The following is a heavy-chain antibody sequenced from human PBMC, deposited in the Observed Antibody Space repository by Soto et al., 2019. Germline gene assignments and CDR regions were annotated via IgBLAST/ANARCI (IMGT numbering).Heavy chain of an antibody. CDR3: ARDEGITMVRGVINYYYYYYMDV. CDR2: ISSSSSYI. CDR1: GFTFSSYS. Sequence: GGSLRLSCAASGFTFSSYSMNWVRQAPGKGLEWVSSISSSSSYIYYADSVKGRFTISRDNAKNSLYLQMNSLRAEDTAVYYCARDEGITMVRGVINYYYYYYMDVWGKGTTVTVSS. D-gene: IGHD3-10*01. V-gene: IGHV3-21*01. J-gene: IGHJ6*03.